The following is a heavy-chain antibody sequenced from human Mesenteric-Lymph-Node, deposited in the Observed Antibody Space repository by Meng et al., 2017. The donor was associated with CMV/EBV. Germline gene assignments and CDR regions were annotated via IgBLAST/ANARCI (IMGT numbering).Heavy chain of an antibody. CDR2: ISSSSYI. CDR1: GFTFSSYS. V-gene: IGHV3-21*01. D-gene: IGHD2-2*01. J-gene: IGHJ6*02. Sequence: GGSLRLSCAASGFTFSSYSMNWVRQAPGKGLEWVSSISSSSYIYYADSVKGRFTISRDNAKNSLYLQMNSLRAEDTAVYYCARVMGADIVVVPAATLRGWYGMDVWGQGTTVTVSS. CDR3: ARVMGADIVVVPAATLRGWYGMDV.